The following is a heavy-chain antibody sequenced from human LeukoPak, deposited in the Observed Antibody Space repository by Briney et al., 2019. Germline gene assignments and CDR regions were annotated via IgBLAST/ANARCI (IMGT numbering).Heavy chain of an antibody. Sequence: PGGSLRLSCAASGFTFSSYAIHWVRQAPGKGLEWVAIISYDGTNKYYADSVKGRFTISRDNSKNTLYLQMNSLRVEDTAVYYCARDGDSSGPFDYWGQGTLVTVSP. D-gene: IGHD6-19*01. V-gene: IGHV3-30-3*01. CDR2: ISYDGTNK. CDR1: GFTFSSYA. J-gene: IGHJ4*02. CDR3: ARDGDSSGPFDY.